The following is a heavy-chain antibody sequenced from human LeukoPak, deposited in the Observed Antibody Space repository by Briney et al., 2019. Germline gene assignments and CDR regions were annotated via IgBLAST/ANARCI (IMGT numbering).Heavy chain of an antibody. V-gene: IGHV3-30*02. CDR2: LQYDGANK. CDR1: GFTFSSYA. D-gene: IGHD2-8*01. J-gene: IGHJ4*02. CDR3: AKDAKSCANGVCYPGMDF. Sequence: TGGSLRLSCAASGFTFSSYAMHWVRQAPGKGLEWVTFLQYDGANKYYADSVRGRFTISRDNSKNTVYLQMSSLRPEDTAVYYCAKDAKSCANGVCYPGMDFWGQGTLVTVSS.